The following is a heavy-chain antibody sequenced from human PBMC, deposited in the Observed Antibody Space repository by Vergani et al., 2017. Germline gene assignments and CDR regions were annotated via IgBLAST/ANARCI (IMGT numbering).Heavy chain of an antibody. D-gene: IGHD1-1*01. CDR1: EYSFGNYW. CDR3: ARHTTYTDS. CDR2: IYPADSDT. Sequence: EVELVQSGPEMRKPGESLKISCKGSEYSFGNYWIGWVRQMPGKGLEWMGIIYPADSDTRYSPPFQVQVTISADKSISTAFLQWDSLKASDTALYYCARHTTYTDSWGQGTLVTVSS. J-gene: IGHJ4*02. V-gene: IGHV5-51*01.